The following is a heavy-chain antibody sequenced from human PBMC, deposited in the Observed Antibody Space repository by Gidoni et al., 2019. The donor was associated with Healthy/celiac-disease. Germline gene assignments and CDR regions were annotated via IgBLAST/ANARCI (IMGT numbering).Heavy chain of an antibody. D-gene: IGHD5-12*01. CDR1: GFTFSSYA. Sequence: EVQLVESGVGLVQPGGSLRLSCSASGFTFSSYAMHWVRQAPGKGLEYGSAISSNGGSTYYADSVKGRFTISRDNSKNTLYLQMSSLRAEDTAVYYCVKDRYSGYGNAYFDYWGQGTLVTVSS. V-gene: IGHV3-64D*06. CDR2: ISSNGGST. CDR3: VKDRYSGYGNAYFDY. J-gene: IGHJ4*02.